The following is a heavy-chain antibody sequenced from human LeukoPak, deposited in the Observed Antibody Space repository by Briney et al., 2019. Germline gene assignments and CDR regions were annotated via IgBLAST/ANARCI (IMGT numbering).Heavy chain of an antibody. CDR3: AHGSGSYESYFDY. CDR1: GFTFSSDA. V-gene: IGHV3-23*01. J-gene: IGHJ4*02. Sequence: GGSLRLSCAASGFTFSSDAMSWVRQAPGKGLEWVSAIIGRDGSTYCAASVKGRFTISRDNTKNKLYQQLNSLRAEDTAVYYCAHGSGSYESYFDYWGQGTLVTVSS. D-gene: IGHD3-10*01. CDR2: IIGRDGST.